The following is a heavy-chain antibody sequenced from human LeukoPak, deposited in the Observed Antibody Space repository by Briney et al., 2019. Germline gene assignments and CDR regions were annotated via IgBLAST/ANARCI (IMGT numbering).Heavy chain of an antibody. D-gene: IGHD6-19*01. CDR1: RYTFTGYY. V-gene: IGHV1-2*02. Sequence: GASVKVSCKASRYTFTGYYIHWVRQAPGLGREWMGWINPNSSGTKYAQKFQGRVTMTRDTSISTAYMELSRLRSDDTAVYFCARGSQWLVGDSWGQGTLVTVSS. CDR2: INPNSSGT. J-gene: IGHJ4*02. CDR3: ARGSQWLVGDS.